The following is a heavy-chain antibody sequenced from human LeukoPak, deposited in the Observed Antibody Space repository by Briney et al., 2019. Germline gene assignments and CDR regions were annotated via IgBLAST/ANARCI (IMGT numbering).Heavy chain of an antibody. D-gene: IGHD2-2*01. Sequence: GGSLRLSCAASGFTFSNYWMSWVRQAPGKGLEWVANIKQDGSEKYYVDSVKGRFTISRDNAKNSLHLQMNSLRAEDTAVYYCAREYCSRTSCPFDPWGQGTLVTVSS. J-gene: IGHJ5*02. CDR3: AREYCSRTSCPFDP. CDR1: GFTFSNYW. CDR2: IKQDGSEK. V-gene: IGHV3-7*01.